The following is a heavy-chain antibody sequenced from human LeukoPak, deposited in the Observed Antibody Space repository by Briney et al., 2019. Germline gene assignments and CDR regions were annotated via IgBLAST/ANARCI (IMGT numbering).Heavy chain of an antibody. CDR1: GGSINSYY. D-gene: IGHD2-15*01. V-gene: IGHV4-4*07. CDR2: IYASGST. Sequence: SETLSLTCTVSGGSINSYYWSWIRQPAGKGLEWIGRIYASGSTNYNPSLKSRVTMSVDTFKNQFSLKLISVTAADTAVYFCARGPYCNGGSCYYFDYWGQGTLVTVSS. J-gene: IGHJ4*02. CDR3: ARGPYCNGGSCYYFDY.